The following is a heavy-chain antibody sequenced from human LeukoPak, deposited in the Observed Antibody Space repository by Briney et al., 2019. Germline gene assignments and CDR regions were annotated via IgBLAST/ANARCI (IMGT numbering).Heavy chain of an antibody. CDR3: AREQDIVVVPAATSPGY. V-gene: IGHV3-30-3*01. CDR1: GFTFSSYA. Sequence: GGSLRLSCAASGFTFSSYAMHWVRQAPGKGLERVAVISYDGSNKYYADSVKGRFTISRDNSKNTLYLQMNSLRAEDTAVYYCAREQDIVVVPAATSPGYWGQGTLVTVSS. CDR2: ISYDGSNK. D-gene: IGHD2-2*01. J-gene: IGHJ4*02.